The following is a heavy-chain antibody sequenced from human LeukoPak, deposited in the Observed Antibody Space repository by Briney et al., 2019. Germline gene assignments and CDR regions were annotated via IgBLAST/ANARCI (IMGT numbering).Heavy chain of an antibody. CDR1: GGSISSYY. Sequence: SETLSLTCTVSGGSISSYYWSWIRQPPGKGLEWIGYIYYSGSTTYNPSLKSRVTISVDTSKNQFSLKLSSVTAADTAVYYCARVMVFPFYYDSSGYYYVPLYYYYMDVWGKGTTVTVSS. J-gene: IGHJ6*03. V-gene: IGHV4-59*01. CDR2: IYYSGST. CDR3: ARVMVFPFYYDSSGYYYVPLYYYYMDV. D-gene: IGHD3-22*01.